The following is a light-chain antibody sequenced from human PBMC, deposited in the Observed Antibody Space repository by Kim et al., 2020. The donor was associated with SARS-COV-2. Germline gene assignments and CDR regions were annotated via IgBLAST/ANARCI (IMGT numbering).Light chain of an antibody. Sequence: ASVGDRVTITCRANQNIGTYLNWYQHKAGKAPQLLIYAASSLRSGVPSRFSGSGSGTDFTLTISSLQPDDFATYYCQQSYGTPLHTFGQGTKLEI. J-gene: IGKJ2*01. CDR1: QNIGTY. CDR3: QQSYGTPLHT. V-gene: IGKV1-39*01. CDR2: AAS.